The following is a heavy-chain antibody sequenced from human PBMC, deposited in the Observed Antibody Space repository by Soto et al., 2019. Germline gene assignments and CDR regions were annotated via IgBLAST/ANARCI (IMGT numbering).Heavy chain of an antibody. CDR2: ISHSGST. J-gene: IGHJ4*02. D-gene: IGHD2-15*01. CDR3: ARGYSVEGDYYFDY. CDR1: GGSFNPYY. V-gene: IGHV4-34*01. Sequence: QVQLQQWGAGLLKPSETLSLTCAVYGGSFNPYYWSWIRQPPGKGLEWIGDISHSGSTSYNPSLKSRVTISVDTSKYQFSLRLRSVTAADTAVYYCARGYSVEGDYYFDYWGQGTLVTVSA.